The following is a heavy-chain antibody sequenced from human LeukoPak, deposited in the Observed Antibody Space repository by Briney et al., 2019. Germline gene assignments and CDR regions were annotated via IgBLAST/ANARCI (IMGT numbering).Heavy chain of an antibody. CDR2: MYYSGTT. CDR1: GDSMSGYY. Sequence: SETLSLTCSVSGDSMSGYYWSWIRQPPGKGLEWIGYMYYSGTTSYNPSLKSRVTLSTDTSKNHSSLKLYSVTAADTAVYYCARHDNYPGFGRGFDPWGQGFLVTVTS. V-gene: IGHV4-59*08. J-gene: IGHJ5*02. CDR3: ARHDNYPGFGRGFDP. D-gene: IGHD1-14*01.